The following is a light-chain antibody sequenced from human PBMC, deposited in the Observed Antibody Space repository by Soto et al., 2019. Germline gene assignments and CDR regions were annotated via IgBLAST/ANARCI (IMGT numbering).Light chain of an antibody. J-gene: IGKJ5*01. CDR2: GAS. V-gene: IGKV3-15*01. Sequence: EIVMKQSPATLSVSPGERATLSCRASQSVSSNLAWYQQKPGQARRPLIYGASTRATGIPARFSAIVSGTELTITISSLQSEDGAVYDGQQYNNWPITFGQGTRLEIK. CDR1: QSVSSN. CDR3: QQYNNWPIT.